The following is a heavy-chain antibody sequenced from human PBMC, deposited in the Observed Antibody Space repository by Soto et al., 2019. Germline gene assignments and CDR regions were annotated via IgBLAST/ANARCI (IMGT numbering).Heavy chain of an antibody. V-gene: IGHV4-4*07. J-gene: IGHJ6*02. CDR1: GGSISSYY. CDR2: IYTSGST. CDR3: ARDSSSWPSGHYYYGMDV. D-gene: IGHD6-13*01. Sequence: PSETLSLTCTVSGGSISSYYWSWIRQPAGKGLEWIGRIYTSGSTNYNPSLKSRVTMSVDTSKNQFSPKLSSVTAADTAVYYCARDSSSWPSGHYYYGMDVWGQGTTVTVSS.